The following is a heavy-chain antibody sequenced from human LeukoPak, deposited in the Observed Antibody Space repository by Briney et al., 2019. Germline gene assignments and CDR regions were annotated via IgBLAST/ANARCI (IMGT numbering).Heavy chain of an antibody. CDR3: ARIIAVAGNPYFQH. CDR2: IYYSGST. J-gene: IGHJ1*01. Sequence: PSETLSLTCTVSGGSISSSSYYWGWIRQPPGKGREWIGSIYYSGSTYYDPSLKSRVTISADTSKNQFSLKLSSVTAEDTAVYYCARIIAVAGNPYFQHWGQGTLVTVSS. D-gene: IGHD6-19*01. CDR1: GGSISSSSYY. V-gene: IGHV4-39*07.